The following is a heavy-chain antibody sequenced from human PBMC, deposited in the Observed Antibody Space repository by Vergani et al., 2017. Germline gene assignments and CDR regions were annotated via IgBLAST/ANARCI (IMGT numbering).Heavy chain of an antibody. J-gene: IGHJ4*02. V-gene: IGHV2-5*02. CDR1: GFSLSTSGVG. CDR2: IYWAVDQ. D-gene: IGHD3-10*01. CDR3: AHLYYGSGSASFDY. Sequence: QITLKESGPTLVKPTQTLTLTCTFSGFSLSTSGVGVGWIRPPPGQALEWLALIYWAVDQRYSPSLKSRLTITKDTSQNQVVLTMTNMDPVDTATYYCAHLYYGSGSASFDYWGQGTLVTVSS.